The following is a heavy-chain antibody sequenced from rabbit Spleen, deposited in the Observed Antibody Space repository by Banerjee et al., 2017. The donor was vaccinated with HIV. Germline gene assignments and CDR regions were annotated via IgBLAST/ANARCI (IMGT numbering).Heavy chain of an antibody. J-gene: IGHJ6*01. V-gene: IGHV1S45*01. CDR1: GFSFSSGYD. D-gene: IGHD8-1*01. Sequence: QEQLEESGGGLVKPGASLTLICTASGFSFSSGYDMCWVRQAPGKGLEWIACIGAGSSGSTYSATWAKGRFTISKTSSTTVTLQVTSLTVADTATYFCARDAGTSFSTYGMDLWGQGTLVTVS. CDR2: IGAGSSGST. CDR3: ARDAGTSFSTYGMDL.